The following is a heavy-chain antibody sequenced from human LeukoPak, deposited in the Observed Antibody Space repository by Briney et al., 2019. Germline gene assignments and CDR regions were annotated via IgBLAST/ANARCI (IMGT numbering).Heavy chain of an antibody. Sequence: GGSLRLSCAASGFTFSSYAMSWVRQAPGKGLEWVSAIRGSGGSTYYADSVKGRFTISRDNSKNTLYLQMNSLRAEDTAVYYCAKAGYAYSYGYYFDYWGQGTLVTVSS. J-gene: IGHJ4*02. D-gene: IGHD5-18*01. CDR3: AKAGYAYSYGYYFDY. CDR1: GFTFSSYA. CDR2: IRGSGGST. V-gene: IGHV3-23*01.